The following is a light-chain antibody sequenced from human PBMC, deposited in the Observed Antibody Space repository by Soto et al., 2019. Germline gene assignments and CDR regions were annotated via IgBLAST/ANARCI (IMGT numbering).Light chain of an antibody. J-gene: IGLJ1*01. CDR3: SSYTSSTTLYV. CDR1: SSDVGAYNY. CDR2: DVS. V-gene: IGLV2-14*03. Sequence: QYALTQPASVSGSPGQSITISCTGTSSDVGAYNYVSWYQQHPGKAPKLMIYDVSNRPSGVSNRFSGSKSGNTASLTISGLQAEDEADYYCSSYTSSTTLYVFGTGTKLTVL.